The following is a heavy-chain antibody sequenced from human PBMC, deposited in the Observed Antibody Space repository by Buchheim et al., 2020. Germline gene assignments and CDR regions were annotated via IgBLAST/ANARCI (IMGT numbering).Heavy chain of an antibody. CDR3: ARNSGDSSWSFDY. V-gene: IGHV3-48*01. D-gene: IGHD6-13*01. CDR1: GFTFSSYS. CDR2: ISSSSSTI. Sequence: EVQLVESGGGLVQPGGSLRLSCAASGFTFSSYSMNWVRQAPGKGLEWVSYISSSSSTIYYADSVKGRFTISIDNAKNSLYLQMNSLRAEDTAVYYCARNSGDSSWSFDYWGQGTL. J-gene: IGHJ4*02.